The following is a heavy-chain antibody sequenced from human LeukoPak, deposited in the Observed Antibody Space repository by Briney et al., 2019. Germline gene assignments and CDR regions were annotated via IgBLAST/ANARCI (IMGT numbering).Heavy chain of an antibody. V-gene: IGHV1-69*01. CDR1: GGTFSSYA. CDR3: ARMLSSPRVYGDYGAFDI. CDR2: IIPIFGTA. Sequence: SVKVSCKASGGTFSSYAISWVRQAPGQGLEWMGGIIPIFGTANYAQKFQGRVTITADESTSTAYMELSSLRSEDTAVYYCARMLSSPRVYGDYGAFDIWGQGTMVTVSS. J-gene: IGHJ3*02. D-gene: IGHD4-17*01.